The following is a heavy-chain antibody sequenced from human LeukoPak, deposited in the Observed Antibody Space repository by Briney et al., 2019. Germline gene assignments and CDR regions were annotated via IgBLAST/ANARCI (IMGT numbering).Heavy chain of an antibody. CDR1: GGSLGNYA. J-gene: IGHJ1*01. Sequence: ASVKVSCKSSGGSLGNYAFSWVRQAPGQGLEWMGGIIPIFGTANYAQKFQGRVTITADESTSTAYMELSSLRSEDTAVYYCARGVDIVVVPAASLVEYFQHWGQGTLVTVSS. V-gene: IGHV1-69*13. CDR3: ARGVDIVVVPAASLVEYFQH. D-gene: IGHD2-2*01. CDR2: IIPIFGTA.